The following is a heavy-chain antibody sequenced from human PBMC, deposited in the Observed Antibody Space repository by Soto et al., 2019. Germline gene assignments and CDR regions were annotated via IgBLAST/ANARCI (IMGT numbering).Heavy chain of an antibody. CDR2: LYYSGNT. J-gene: IGHJ4*02. V-gene: IGHV4-59*12. D-gene: IGHD3-22*01. CDR3: ARVGGYYGALDY. CDR1: GGSISPFY. Sequence: SETLSLTCTVSGGSISPFYWSWVRQPPGKGLEWIGYLYYSGNTNYNPSLKSRVTISVDASKNQFSLKLSSVTAADTAVYYCARVGGYYGALDYWGQGTLVTVSS.